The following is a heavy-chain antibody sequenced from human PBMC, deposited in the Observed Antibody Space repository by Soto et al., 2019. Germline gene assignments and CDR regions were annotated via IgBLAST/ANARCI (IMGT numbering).Heavy chain of an antibody. D-gene: IGHD2-8*01. J-gene: IGHJ4*02. CDR2: IYYSGSA. Sequence: SETLSLTCTVSGGSLSTYYWSWIRQPPGKGLEWIGYIYYSGSASYNPSLKSRVTISLDTSKNQFSLRLSSVTAADTAVYYCARGGHCTNGVCSALDYWGQGTLVTVSS. CDR1: GGSLSTYY. CDR3: ARGGHCTNGVCSALDY. V-gene: IGHV4-59*08.